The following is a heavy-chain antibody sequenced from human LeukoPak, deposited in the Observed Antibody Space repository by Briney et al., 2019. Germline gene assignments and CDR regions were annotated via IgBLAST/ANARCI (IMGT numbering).Heavy chain of an antibody. V-gene: IGHV1-3*01. CDR1: GYTFTSYA. D-gene: IGHD6-13*01. CDR2: INAGNGNT. J-gene: IGHJ3*02. Sequence: ASVKVSCKASGYTFTSYAMHWVRQAPGQRLEWMGWINAGNGNTKYSQKFQGRVTITRDTSASTAYMELSSLRSEDTAVYYCARGSSSWDDAFDIWGQGTMVTVSS. CDR3: ARGSSSWDDAFDI.